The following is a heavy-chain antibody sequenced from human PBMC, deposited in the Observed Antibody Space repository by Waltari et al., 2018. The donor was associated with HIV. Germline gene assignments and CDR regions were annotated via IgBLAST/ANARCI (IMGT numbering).Heavy chain of an antibody. CDR3: ARGEGGSTYGYNWLDL. Sequence: LSSYGMHWVRQAPGKGLEWVALIWYDGSKKYYGDSVKGRFTIFSDNSKNTVFLQMTRLRVEDTATYYCARGEGGSTYGYNWLDLWGQGTVVTVTS. V-gene: IGHV3-33*01. D-gene: IGHD3-16*01. CDR2: IWYDGSKK. J-gene: IGHJ5*02. CDR1: LSSYG.